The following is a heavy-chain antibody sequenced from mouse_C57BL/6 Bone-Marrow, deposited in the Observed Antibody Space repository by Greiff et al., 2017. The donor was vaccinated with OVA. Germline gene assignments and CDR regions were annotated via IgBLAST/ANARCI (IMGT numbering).Heavy chain of an antibody. J-gene: IGHJ3*01. CDR1: GYTFTSYG. D-gene: IGHD3-1*01. CDR3: APTSGIWYAY. V-gene: IGHV1-81*01. CDR2: IYPRSGNT. Sequence: VQLQQSGAELARPGASVKLSCKASGYTFTSYGISWVKQRPGKGLEWIGEIYPRSGNTYYNEKFKGKATLTADKSSSTAYMELRSLTSEDSAVYFCAPTSGIWYAYWGQLTLVTVSA.